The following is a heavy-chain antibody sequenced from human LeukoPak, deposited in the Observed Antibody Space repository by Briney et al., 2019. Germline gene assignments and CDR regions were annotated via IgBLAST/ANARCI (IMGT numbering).Heavy chain of an antibody. J-gene: IGHJ4*02. CDR1: GFTFSSYA. CDR3: ARDLRYDYGDYSHGY. CDR2: ISYDGSNK. D-gene: IGHD4-17*01. V-gene: IGHV3-30-3*01. Sequence: GRSLRLSCAASGFTFSSYAMHWVRQAPGKGLEWVAVISYDGSNKYYADSVKGRFTISRDNSKNTLYLQMNSLRAEDTAVYYCARDLRYDYGDYSHGYWGQGTLVTVSS.